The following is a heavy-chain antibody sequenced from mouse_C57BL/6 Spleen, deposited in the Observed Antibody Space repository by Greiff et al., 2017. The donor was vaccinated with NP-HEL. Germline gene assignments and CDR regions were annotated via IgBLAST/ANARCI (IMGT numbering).Heavy chain of an antibody. D-gene: IGHD2-1*01. CDR2: ILPGSGST. J-gene: IGHJ1*03. CDR1: GYTFTGYW. CDR3: ASDYGNYIWYFDV. Sequence: QVQLKESGAELMKPGASVKLSCKATGYTFTGYWIGWVKQRPGHGLEWIGEILPGSGSTNYNEKFKGKATFTADTSSNTAYMHLSSLTTEDSAIYYCASDYGNYIWYFDVWGTGTTVTVSS. V-gene: IGHV1-9*01.